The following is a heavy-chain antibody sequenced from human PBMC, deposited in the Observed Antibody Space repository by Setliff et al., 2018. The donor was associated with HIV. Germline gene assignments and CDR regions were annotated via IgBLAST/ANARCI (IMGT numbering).Heavy chain of an antibody. Sequence: GGSLRLSCAASGFTFSSDEMNWVRQAPGKGLEWVSYISSVSTIYYADSVKGRFTISRDNAKNSLYLQMNSLRAEDTAVYYCTSVHYCGTTRCYIFDYWGQGALVTVSS. CDR1: GFTFSSDE. J-gene: IGHJ4*02. D-gene: IGHD2-2*02. CDR3: TSVHYCGTTRCYIFDY. V-gene: IGHV3-48*03. CDR2: ISSVSTI.